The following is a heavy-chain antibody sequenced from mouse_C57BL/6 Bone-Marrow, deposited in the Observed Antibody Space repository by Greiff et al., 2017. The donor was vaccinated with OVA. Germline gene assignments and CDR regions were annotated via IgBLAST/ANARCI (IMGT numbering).Heavy chain of an antibody. CDR3: ATTARWFAY. CDR1: GYTFTDYY. D-gene: IGHD3-2*01. CDR2: INPYNGGT. Sequence: VQLKESGPVLVKPGASVKMSCKASGYTFTDYYMNWVKQSHGKSLEWIGVINPYNGGTSYNQKFKGKATLTVDKSSSTAYMELNSLTSEDSAVYYCATTARWFAYWGQGTLVTVSA. V-gene: IGHV1-19*01. J-gene: IGHJ3*01.